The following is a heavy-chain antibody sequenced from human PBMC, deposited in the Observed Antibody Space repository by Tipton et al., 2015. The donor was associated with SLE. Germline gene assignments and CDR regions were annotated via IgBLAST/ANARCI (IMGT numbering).Heavy chain of an antibody. D-gene: IGHD3-22*01. V-gene: IGHV4-59*08. CDR2: IYYSGST. CDR1: GGSISSYY. Sequence: TLSLTCTVSGGSISSYYWSWIRQPPGKGLEWIGNIYYSGSTNYTPSLKSRVTISVDTSKNQFSLKLSSVTAADTAVYYCARRLGSSGFDYWGQGTLVTVSS. J-gene: IGHJ4*02. CDR3: ARRLGSSGFDY.